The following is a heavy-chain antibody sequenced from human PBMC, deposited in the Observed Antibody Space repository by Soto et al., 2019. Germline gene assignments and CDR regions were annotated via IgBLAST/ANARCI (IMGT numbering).Heavy chain of an antibody. Sequence: QVQLVQSGAEVKKPGASVKVSCKTSGYTFTRYSISWVRQAPGQGLEWMGWISAYNGDTNYAQKLQGRVTMTTDASTSTAYMELRSLRSDDTAMYYCARDHAGSGWFRFDYWGQGPLVTVSS. D-gene: IGHD6-19*01. CDR1: GYTFTRYS. CDR3: ARDHAGSGWFRFDY. V-gene: IGHV1-18*01. J-gene: IGHJ4*02. CDR2: ISAYNGDT.